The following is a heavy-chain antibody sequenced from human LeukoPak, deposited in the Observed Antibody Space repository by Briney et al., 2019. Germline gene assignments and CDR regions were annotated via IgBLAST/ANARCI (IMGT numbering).Heavy chain of an antibody. CDR2: LFYSGST. CDR3: ATVAVIRGVTYFDY. J-gene: IGHJ4*02. CDR1: GGSISSYY. D-gene: IGHD3-10*01. Sequence: SETLSLTCTVSGGSISSYYWSWIRQPPRKGLEWIAYLFYSGSTDYNPSLESRVTISVDTSKNQFFLKLRSVTAADTAVYYCATVAVIRGVTYFDYWGQGTLVTVSS. V-gene: IGHV4-59*01.